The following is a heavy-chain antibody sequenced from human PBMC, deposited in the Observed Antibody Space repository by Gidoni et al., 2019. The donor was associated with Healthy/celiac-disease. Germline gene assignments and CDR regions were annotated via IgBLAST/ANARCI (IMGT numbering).Heavy chain of an antibody. CDR1: GGSISSYS. CDR3: AIGYSSSWYYFDY. V-gene: IGHV4-59*01. D-gene: IGHD6-13*01. J-gene: IGHJ4*02. Sequence: QVQLQESGPGLVKPSETLSLTCPVSGGSISSYSWRWNRQPPGKGLEWLGYIYYSGSTNYNPALKSRVTISVDTSKNQFSLKLSSVTAADTAVYYCAIGYSSSWYYFDYWGQGTLVTVSS. CDR2: IYYSGST.